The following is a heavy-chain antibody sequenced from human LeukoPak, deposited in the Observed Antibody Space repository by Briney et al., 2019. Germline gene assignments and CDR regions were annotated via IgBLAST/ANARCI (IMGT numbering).Heavy chain of an antibody. V-gene: IGHV3-21*01. D-gene: IGHD1-26*01. CDR1: GFTFSSYS. CDR2: ISSSSSYI. Sequence: GGSLRLSCAASGFTFSSYSMNWVRQAPGKGLEWVSSISSSSSYIYYADSVKGRFTISRDNAKNSLYLQMNSLRAEDTAVYYCARDGEGIVGARLGAFDIWGQGTMVTVSS. CDR3: ARDGEGIVGARLGAFDI. J-gene: IGHJ3*02.